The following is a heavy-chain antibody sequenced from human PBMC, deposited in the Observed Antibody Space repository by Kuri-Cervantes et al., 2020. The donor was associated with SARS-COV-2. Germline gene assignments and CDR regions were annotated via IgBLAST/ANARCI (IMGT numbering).Heavy chain of an antibody. Sequence: GESLKISCAASGFTFSSYAMSWVRQAPGKGLEWVSAISGIGGSTYYADSVKGRFTISRDNSKNTLYLQMNSLRAEDTAVYYCAKDHGQWLGESDAFDIWGQGTTVTVSS. V-gene: IGHV3-23*01. D-gene: IGHD3-10*01. CDR1: GFTFSSYA. CDR3: AKDHGQWLGESDAFDI. J-gene: IGHJ3*02. CDR2: ISGIGGST.